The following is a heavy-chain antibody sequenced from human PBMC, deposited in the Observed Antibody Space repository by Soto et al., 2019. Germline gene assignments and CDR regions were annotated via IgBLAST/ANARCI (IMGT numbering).Heavy chain of an antibody. D-gene: IGHD3-3*01. Sequence: PGGSLRLSCAATGFTFSTYSMVWLRRAPGRGLEWISSISSSSSYIYYADKVKGRFTISRDNAKNSLYLQMNSLRAEDTAVYYCARHKQTSIFGVVPFDPWGQGTPITVSS. V-gene: IGHV3-21*01. J-gene: IGHJ5*02. CDR1: GFTFSTYS. CDR3: ARHKQTSIFGVVPFDP. CDR2: ISSSSSYI.